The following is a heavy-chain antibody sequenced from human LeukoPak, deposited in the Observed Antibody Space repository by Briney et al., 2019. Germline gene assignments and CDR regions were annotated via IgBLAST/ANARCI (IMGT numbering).Heavy chain of an antibody. CDR3: ARDHEVSSSSFDY. D-gene: IGHD6-6*01. CDR1: RGSVNSNSYY. Sequence: SETLSLTCTVSRGSVNSNSYYWGWIRQPPGKGLEWVGTIYYSGNTYYNPSLESRVTISVDTSKNQFSLKLTSVTAADTAVYYCARDHEVSSSSFDYWGQGTLVTVSS. J-gene: IGHJ4*02. CDR2: IYYSGNT. V-gene: IGHV4-39*07.